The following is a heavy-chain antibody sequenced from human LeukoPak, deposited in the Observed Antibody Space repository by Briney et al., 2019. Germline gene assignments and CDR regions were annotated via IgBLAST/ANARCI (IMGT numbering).Heavy chain of an antibody. CDR1: GDSFSSVTDY. J-gene: IGHJ4*02. Sequence: SETLSLTCTVSGDSFSSVTDYWAWIRQPPGKGLGWIASGDYSGGTYYNPSLESRVAISADMSKNQFSLKLTSVTGADTAVYYCAGERGEEYSSGWYKRNYFDNWGQGIRVTVSS. CDR2: GDYSGGT. V-gene: IGHV4-39*07. D-gene: IGHD6-19*01. CDR3: AGERGEEYSSGWYKRNYFDN.